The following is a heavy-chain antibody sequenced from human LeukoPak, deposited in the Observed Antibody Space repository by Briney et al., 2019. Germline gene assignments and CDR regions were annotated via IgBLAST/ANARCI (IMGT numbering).Heavy chain of an antibody. CDR2: IYYSGST. D-gene: IGHD1-26*01. CDR3: ARVKWWELLTGHYYYGMDV. CDR1: GGSISSYY. V-gene: IGHV4-59*01. J-gene: IGHJ6*02. Sequence: KASETLSLTCTVSGGSISSYYWSWIRQPPGKGLEWIGYIYYSGSTNYNPSLKSRVTISVDTSKNQFSLKLSSVTAADTAVYYCARVKWWELLTGHYYYGMDVWGQGTTVTVSS.